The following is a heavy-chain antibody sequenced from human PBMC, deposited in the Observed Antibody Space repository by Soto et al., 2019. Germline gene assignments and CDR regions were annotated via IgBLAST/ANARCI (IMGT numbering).Heavy chain of an antibody. Sequence: SETLSLTCTVSGGSISSYYWGWIRQSSGKGLEWIGSVYYRGRSYSKSSVKSRVTISVDTSKNRFSLSLNSVTASDTAVYFCVSQRTTVPTQAYFDYWGPGALVTVSS. V-gene: IGHV4-39*01. J-gene: IGHJ4*02. CDR1: GGSISSYY. D-gene: IGHD4-17*01. CDR2: VYYRGRS. CDR3: VSQRTTVPTQAYFDY.